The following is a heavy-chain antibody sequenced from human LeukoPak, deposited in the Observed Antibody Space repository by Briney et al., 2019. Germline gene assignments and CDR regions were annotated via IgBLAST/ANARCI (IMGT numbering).Heavy chain of an antibody. Sequence: GSLRLSCAASGFTVSSDYMSWVRQAPGKGLEWVSVIYSGGSTYYADSVKGRFTISRDNSKNTVYLQMNSLRFEDTAMYYCARNWFDPWGQGTLVTVSS. V-gene: IGHV3-53*05. CDR2: IYSGGST. CDR1: GFTVSSDY. J-gene: IGHJ5*02. CDR3: ARNWFDP.